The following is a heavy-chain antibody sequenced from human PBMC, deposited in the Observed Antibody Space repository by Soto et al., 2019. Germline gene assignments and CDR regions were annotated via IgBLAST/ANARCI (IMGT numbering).Heavy chain of an antibody. CDR1: GYTFTSYD. CDR2: MNPNSGNT. D-gene: IGHD3-3*01. Sequence: QVQLVQSGAEVKKPGASVKVSCKASGYTFTSYDINWVRQATGQGLEWMGWMNPNSGNTGYAQKFQGRVTMTRNTAMSTAYMELSSLRSEDTAVYYCARYQKDCDFWSGYSYYFDYWGQGTLVTVSS. V-gene: IGHV1-8*01. J-gene: IGHJ4*02. CDR3: ARYQKDCDFWSGYSYYFDY.